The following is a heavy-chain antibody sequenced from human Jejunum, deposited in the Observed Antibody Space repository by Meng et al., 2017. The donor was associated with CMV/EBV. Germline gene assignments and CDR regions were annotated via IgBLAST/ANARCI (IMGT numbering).Heavy chain of an antibody. CDR1: GDSISSDSC. CDR2: VYHRGDT. CDR3: GRDQGRELINH. J-gene: IGHJ4*02. D-gene: IGHD1-7*01. Sequence: VPLAEAGPGRVRPAGALALTCPASGDSISSDSCWSWVRQPPGKGLEWVGEVYHRGDTNYNPSLKSRVDISVDKSKNQFYLSLFSVTAADTAVYYCGRDQGRELINHWGQGTLVTVSS. V-gene: IGHV4-4*02.